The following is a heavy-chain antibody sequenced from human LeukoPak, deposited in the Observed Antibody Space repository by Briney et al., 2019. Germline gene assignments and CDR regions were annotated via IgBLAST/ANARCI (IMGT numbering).Heavy chain of an antibody. J-gene: IGHJ4*02. D-gene: IGHD3-22*01. Sequence: ASVKVSCKASGYTFTSYAMHWVRQAPGQRLEWMGWINAGNGNTKYPQKFQGRVTITRDTSASTAYMELSSLRSEDTAVYYCARTQKVYYYDSSGYYYGYWGQGTLVTVSS. CDR3: ARTQKVYYYDSSGYYYGY. V-gene: IGHV1-3*01. CDR1: GYTFTSYA. CDR2: INAGNGNT.